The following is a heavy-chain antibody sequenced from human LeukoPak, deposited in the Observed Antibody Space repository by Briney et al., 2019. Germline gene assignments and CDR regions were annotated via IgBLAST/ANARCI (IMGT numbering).Heavy chain of an antibody. CDR3: ARSPDVGATINYFDY. Sequence: GESLKISCAASGFTFSSYSMNWVRQAPGKGLEWVSSISSSSSYIYYADSVKGRFTISRDNAKNSLYLQMNSLRAEDTAVYYCARSPDVGATINYFDYWGQGTLVTVSS. D-gene: IGHD1-26*01. V-gene: IGHV3-21*01. CDR1: GFTFSSYS. CDR2: ISSSSSYI. J-gene: IGHJ4*02.